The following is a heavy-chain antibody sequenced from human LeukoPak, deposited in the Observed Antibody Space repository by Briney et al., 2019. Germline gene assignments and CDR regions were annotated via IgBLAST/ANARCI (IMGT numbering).Heavy chain of an antibody. Sequence: SLRLSCAASGFTFDDYAMHWVRQAPGKGLEWVSGVSWNSGSIGYADSVKGRFTISRDNAKNSLYLQMNSLRAEDTALYYCAKDASSSGSYFDYWGQGTLVTVSS. V-gene: IGHV3-9*01. D-gene: IGHD6-19*01. J-gene: IGHJ4*02. CDR3: AKDASSSGSYFDY. CDR1: GFTFDDYA. CDR2: VSWNSGSI.